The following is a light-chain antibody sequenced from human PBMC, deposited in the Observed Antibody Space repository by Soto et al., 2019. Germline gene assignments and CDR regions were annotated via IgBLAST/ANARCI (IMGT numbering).Light chain of an antibody. J-gene: IGKJ4*01. CDR1: QSVSSH. V-gene: IGKV3-15*01. CDR3: QQYNDFVT. CDR2: DAS. Sequence: IVMTQSPGTLSVSPGERVTLSCRASQSVSSHLAWYQQKPGQAPRLLMYDASTRANGVPPRFSGSGSGTEFTLTITSLQSEDFTLYYCQQYNDFVTFGGGTKVEIK.